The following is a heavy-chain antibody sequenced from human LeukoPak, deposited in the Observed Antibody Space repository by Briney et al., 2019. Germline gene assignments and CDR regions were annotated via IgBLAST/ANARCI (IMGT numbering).Heavy chain of an antibody. Sequence: SETLSLTCTVSGGSISSYYWSWIRQPPGKGLEWIGYIYYSGSTNYNPSLKSRVTISVDTSKNQFSLKLSSVTAADTAVYYCARITMVRGVIEGVYWGQGTLVTVSS. D-gene: IGHD3-10*01. J-gene: IGHJ4*02. CDR1: GGSISSYY. V-gene: IGHV4-59*12. CDR3: ARITMVRGVIEGVY. CDR2: IYYSGST.